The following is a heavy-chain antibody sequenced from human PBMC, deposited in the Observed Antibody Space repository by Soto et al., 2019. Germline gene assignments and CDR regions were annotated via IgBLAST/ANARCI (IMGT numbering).Heavy chain of an antibody. V-gene: IGHV3-30-3*01. Sequence: QVQLVASGGGVVQPGRSLSLSCAASGFTFSSYAMHWVRQAPGKGLEWVAGISYDGSNKYYADSVKGRFTISRDNSKNTLYLQMNSVRAEDTAVYYCARPLGSDAFDIWGQGTMVTVSS. CDR1: GFTFSSYA. J-gene: IGHJ3*02. CDR3: ARPLGSDAFDI. D-gene: IGHD7-27*01. CDR2: ISYDGSNK.